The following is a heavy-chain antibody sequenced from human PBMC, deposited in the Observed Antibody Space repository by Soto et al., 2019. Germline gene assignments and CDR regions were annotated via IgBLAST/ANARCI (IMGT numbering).Heavy chain of an antibody. CDR1: GFTFSSSW. CDR3: AREGDYSFLFVPYYFDY. J-gene: IGHJ4*02. D-gene: IGHD4-4*01. CDR2: IKQDGSEK. Sequence: EVQLVESGGGLVQPGGSLRLSCAASGFTFSSSWMSWVRQAPGKGLEWVANIKQDGSEKYYVDSVKGRFTISRDNAKNSLYLQMNSLRAEDTAVYYCAREGDYSFLFVPYYFDYWGQGTLVTVSS. V-gene: IGHV3-7*01.